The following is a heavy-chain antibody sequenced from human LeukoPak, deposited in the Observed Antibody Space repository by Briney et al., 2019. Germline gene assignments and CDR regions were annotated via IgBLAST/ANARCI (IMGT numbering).Heavy chain of an antibody. D-gene: IGHD6-13*01. Sequence: GGSLRFSCAASGFTFSSYGMHWVRQAPGKGLEWVAFIRYDGSNKYYAASVKGRFTISRDNSKNTLYLQMNSLRAEDTAVYYCAKDSSSWSTFDYWGQGTLVTVSS. V-gene: IGHV3-30*02. CDR1: GFTFSSYG. CDR2: IRYDGSNK. CDR3: AKDSSSWSTFDY. J-gene: IGHJ4*02.